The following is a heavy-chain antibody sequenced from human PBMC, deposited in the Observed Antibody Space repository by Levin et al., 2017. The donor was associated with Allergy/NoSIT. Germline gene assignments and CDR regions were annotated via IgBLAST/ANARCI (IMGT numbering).Heavy chain of an antibody. CDR2: IYYSGST. CDR1: GGSISSGGYY. Sequence: SETLSLTCTVSGGSISSGGYYWSWIRQHPGKGLEWIGYIYYSGSTYYNPSLQSRVTISVDTSKNQFSLKLSSVTAADTAVYYCAKVNSGGYGMDVWGQGTTVTVSS. V-gene: IGHV4-31*03. J-gene: IGHJ6*02. D-gene: IGHD3-16*01. CDR3: AKVNSGGYGMDV.